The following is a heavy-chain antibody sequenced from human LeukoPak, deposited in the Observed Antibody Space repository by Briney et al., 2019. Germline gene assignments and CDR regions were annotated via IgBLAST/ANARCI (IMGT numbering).Heavy chain of an antibody. CDR2: IKQDGSDR. J-gene: IGHJ6*02. D-gene: IGHD1-7*01. V-gene: IGHV3-7*03. CDR3: ARDNWNYGSSMDV. Sequence: GGSLRLSCAASGFTFRNYWMSWVRQAPGTGLEWVANIKQDGSDRNYVTSVKGRFTISRDNSKNTLYLQMNSLRAEDTAVYYCARDNWNYGSSMDVWGQGTTVTVSS. CDR1: GFTFRNYW.